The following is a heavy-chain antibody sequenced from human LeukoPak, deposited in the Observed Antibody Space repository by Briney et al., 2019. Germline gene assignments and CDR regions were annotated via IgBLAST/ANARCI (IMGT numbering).Heavy chain of an antibody. Sequence: KVSCKASGYSFTSYWIGWVRQMPGKGLEWMGIIYPGDSDTRYSPSFQGQVTISADKSISTAYLQWSSLKASDTAMYYCARPYSSGWEYYFDYWGQGTLVTVSS. J-gene: IGHJ4*02. V-gene: IGHV5-51*01. CDR1: GYSFTSYW. CDR2: IYPGDSDT. D-gene: IGHD6-19*01. CDR3: ARPYSSGWEYYFDY.